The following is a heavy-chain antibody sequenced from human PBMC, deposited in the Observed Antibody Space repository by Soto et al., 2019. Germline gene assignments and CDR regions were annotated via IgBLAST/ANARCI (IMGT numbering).Heavy chain of an antibody. CDR1: GGTFSSYA. D-gene: IGHD6-13*01. Sequence: VSSVKVSCKASGGTFSSYAISWVRQAPGQGLEWMGGIIPIFGTANYAQKFQGRVTITADESTSTAYMELSSLRSEDTAVYYCARGARIQGQQLFYSAYGMDVWGQGTTVT. J-gene: IGHJ6*02. V-gene: IGHV1-69*13. CDR2: IIPIFGTA. CDR3: ARGARIQGQQLFYSAYGMDV.